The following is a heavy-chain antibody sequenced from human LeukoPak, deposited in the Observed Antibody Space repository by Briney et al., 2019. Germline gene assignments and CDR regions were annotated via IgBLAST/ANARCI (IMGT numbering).Heavy chain of an antibody. J-gene: IGHJ3*02. Sequence: PSETLSLTCTVSGGSISSYYWSWIRQPPGKGLEWIGYIYYSGSTNYNPSLKSRVTISVDTSKNQFSLKLSSVTAADTAVYYCARDLPSGSFLRLAFDIWGQGTMVTVSS. CDR3: ARDLPSGSFLRLAFDI. CDR1: GGSISSYY. V-gene: IGHV4-59*12. CDR2: IYYSGST. D-gene: IGHD1-26*01.